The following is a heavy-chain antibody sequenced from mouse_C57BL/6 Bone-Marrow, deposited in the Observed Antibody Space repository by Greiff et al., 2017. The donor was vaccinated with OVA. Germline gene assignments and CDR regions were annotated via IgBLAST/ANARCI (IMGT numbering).Heavy chain of an antibody. CDR1: GYSITSGYY. J-gene: IGHJ2*01. Sequence: QLQQSGPGLVKPSQSLSLTCSVTGYSITSGYYWNWIRQFPGNKLEWMGYISYDGINNYNPSLKNRISITRDTSKNQFFLKLNSVTTEDTATYYCARDGDYDDYFDYWGQGTTLTVSS. CDR2: ISYDGIN. D-gene: IGHD2-4*01. CDR3: ARDGDYDDYFDY. V-gene: IGHV3-6*01.